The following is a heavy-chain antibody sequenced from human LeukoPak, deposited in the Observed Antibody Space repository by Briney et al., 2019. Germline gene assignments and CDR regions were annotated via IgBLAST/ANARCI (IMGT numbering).Heavy chain of an antibody. V-gene: IGHV3-21*01. Sequence: PGGSLRLSCAASGFTFSSYSMNWVRQAPGKGLEWVSSISSSSSYIYYADSVKGRFTISRDNAKNSLYLQMNSLRAEDTAVYYWARGRPLEANSMDAWGKGTTVTVSS. D-gene: IGHD3-3*01. CDR3: ARGRPLEANSMDA. J-gene: IGHJ6*03. CDR1: GFTFSSYS. CDR2: ISSSSSYI.